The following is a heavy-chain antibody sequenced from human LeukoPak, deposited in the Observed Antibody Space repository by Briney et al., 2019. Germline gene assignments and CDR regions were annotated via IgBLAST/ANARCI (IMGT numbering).Heavy chain of an antibody. Sequence: GGSLRLSCAASGFTFSGYGMHWVRQAPGKGLEWVAFIRYDGSNEYYADSVKGRFTISRDNSKNTLYLQMNSLRAEDTAVYYCAKDRSSSSWYAGDAFDIWGQGIMVTVSS. V-gene: IGHV3-30*02. CDR3: AKDRSSSSWYAGDAFDI. CDR1: GFTFSGYG. D-gene: IGHD6-13*01. J-gene: IGHJ3*02. CDR2: IRYDGSNE.